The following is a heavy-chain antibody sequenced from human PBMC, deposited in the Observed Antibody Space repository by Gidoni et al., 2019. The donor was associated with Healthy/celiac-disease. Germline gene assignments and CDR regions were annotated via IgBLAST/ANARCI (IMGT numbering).Heavy chain of an antibody. V-gene: IGHV1-46*01. J-gene: IGHJ4*02. CDR1: GHSFTSYY. Sequence: SGHSFTSYYMHWVRQAPGQGLEWMGIINPSGGSTSYAQKFQGRVTMTRDTSTSTVYMELSSLRSEDTAVYYCARELRRGPFDYWGQGTLVTVS. CDR2: INPSGGST. CDR3: ARELRRGPFDY. D-gene: IGHD6-25*01.